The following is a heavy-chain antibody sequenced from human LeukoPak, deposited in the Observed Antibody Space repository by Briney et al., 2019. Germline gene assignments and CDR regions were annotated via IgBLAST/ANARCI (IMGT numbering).Heavy chain of an antibody. Sequence: GGSLRLSCAASGFTFSSYWMSWVRQAPGKGLEWVANIKQDGSEKYYVDSVKGRFTISRDNAKNSLYLQMNSLRAEDTAVYYCARRRYYYYYYMDVWGKGTTVTISS. J-gene: IGHJ6*03. CDR1: GFTFSSYW. CDR2: IKQDGSEK. V-gene: IGHV3-7*01. CDR3: ARRRYYYYYYMDV.